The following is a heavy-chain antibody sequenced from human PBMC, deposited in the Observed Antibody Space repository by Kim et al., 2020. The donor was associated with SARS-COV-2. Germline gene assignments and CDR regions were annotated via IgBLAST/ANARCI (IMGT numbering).Heavy chain of an antibody. CDR3: ARSFFGSGSYPVDY. V-gene: IGHV5-51*01. CDR1: GYGFSSYW. CDR2: IYPGDSNT. Sequence: GESLKISCKGSGYGFSSYWIDWVRQMPGKGLEWMGNIYPGDSNTRYSPAFQSQVSISADRSINTAYLQWSGLKGSDTAIYYCARSFFGSGSYPVDYLGQGTLATVSS. D-gene: IGHD3-10*01. J-gene: IGHJ4*02.